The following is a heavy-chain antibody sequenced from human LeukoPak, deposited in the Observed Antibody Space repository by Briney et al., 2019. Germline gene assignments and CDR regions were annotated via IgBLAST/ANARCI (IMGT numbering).Heavy chain of an antibody. V-gene: IGHV3-7*04. CDR1: GFTFNKHW. D-gene: IGHD6-19*01. CDR2: IREDGTEK. CDR3: ARGGSSGWTEYFQH. J-gene: IGHJ1*01. Sequence: PGGSLRLSCAASGFTFNKHWMSWIRQAPGKGLEWVATIREDGTEKKYVDSVKGRFTISRDNAKNSLYLQMNSLRAEDTAVYYCARGGSSGWTEYFQHWGQGTLVTVSS.